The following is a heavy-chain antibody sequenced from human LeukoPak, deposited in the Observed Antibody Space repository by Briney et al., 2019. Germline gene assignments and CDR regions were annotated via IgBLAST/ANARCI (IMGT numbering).Heavy chain of an antibody. CDR2: ISSSSSYI. D-gene: IGHD3-3*01. CDR1: GFTFSSYS. CDR3: ARDPTSIFGVVIQAYFDY. Sequence: GGSLRLSCAASGFTFSSYSMNWVRQAPGKGLEWVSSISSSSSYIYYADSVKGRFTISRDNAKNSLYLQMNSLRAEDTAVYYCARDPTSIFGVVIQAYFDYWGQGTLVTVSS. V-gene: IGHV3-21*04. J-gene: IGHJ4*02.